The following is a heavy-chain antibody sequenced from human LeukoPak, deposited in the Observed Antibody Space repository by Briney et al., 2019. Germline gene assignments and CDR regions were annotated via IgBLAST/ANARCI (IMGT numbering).Heavy chain of an antibody. CDR3: ARAREAPANVFPDH. Sequence: GGSLRLSCAASGFTFSRYWMTWVRQSPGKGLEWVANINQDGGEKYYGDSVTGRFTISRDNAESSLFLQMNSLRADDTGVYYCARAREAPANVFPDHWGQGVVVTVSS. J-gene: IGHJ4*02. D-gene: IGHD2-15*01. CDR2: INQDGGEK. V-gene: IGHV3-7*01. CDR1: GFTFSRYW.